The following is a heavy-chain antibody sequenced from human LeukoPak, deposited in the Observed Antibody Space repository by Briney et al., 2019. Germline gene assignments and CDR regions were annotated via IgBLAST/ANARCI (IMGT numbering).Heavy chain of an antibody. D-gene: IGHD5-18*01. V-gene: IGHV1-69*13. CDR2: IIPIFGTA. J-gene: IGHJ4*02. Sequence: GASVKVSCKASGGTFSSYAISWVRQAPGQGLEWMGGIIPIFGTANYAQKFQGRVTITADESTSTAYMELSSLRSEDTAVYYCARENRSGGYSFDYWGQGTLVTVSS. CDR1: GGTFSSYA. CDR3: ARENRSGGYSFDY.